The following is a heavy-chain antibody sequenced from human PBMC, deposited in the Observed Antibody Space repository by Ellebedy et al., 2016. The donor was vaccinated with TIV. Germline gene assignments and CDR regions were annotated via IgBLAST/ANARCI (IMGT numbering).Heavy chain of an antibody. V-gene: IGHV1-69*13. J-gene: IGHJ6*02. CDR1: GGTFSSYA. CDR3: AILGYCSGGSCNALLPRRMDV. CDR2: IIPIFGTA. D-gene: IGHD2-15*01. Sequence: AASVKVSCKASGGTFSSYAISWVRQAPGQGLEWMGGIIPIFGTANYAQKFQGRVTITADESTSTAYMELSSLRSEDTAVYYCAILGYCSGGSCNALLPRRMDVWGQGTTVTVSS.